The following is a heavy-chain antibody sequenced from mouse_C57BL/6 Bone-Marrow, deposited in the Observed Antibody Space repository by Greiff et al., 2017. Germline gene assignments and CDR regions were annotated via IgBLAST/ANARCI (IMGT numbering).Heavy chain of an antibody. V-gene: IGHV1-59*01. J-gene: IGHJ4*01. CDR1: GYTFTSYW. CDR2: IDPSDSYT. Sequence: QVQLQQPGAELVRPGTSVKLSCKASGYTFTSYWMHWVKQRPGQGLEWIGEIDPSDSYTNYNQKFKGKSTLTVDKSSSTAYMQLSSLTSEDSAVYYCARERGYAMDYWGQGTSVTVSS. CDR3: ARERGYAMDY.